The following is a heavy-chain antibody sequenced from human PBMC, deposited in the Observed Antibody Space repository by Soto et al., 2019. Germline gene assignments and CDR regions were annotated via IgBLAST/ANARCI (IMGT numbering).Heavy chain of an antibody. J-gene: IGHJ3*01. D-gene: IGHD6-13*01. Sequence: QLLESGGGLVQPGGSLRLSCAASGFTVSAYYMAWIRQAPGKGLEWISYISGDSIYANDADSVKGRFTISRDNAKNSLFLQMTSLRPEDTAVYFCATGQQVRMADVWGQGTMVTVSS. V-gene: IGHV3-11*03. CDR1: GFTVSAYY. CDR2: ISGDSIYA. CDR3: ATGQQVRMADV.